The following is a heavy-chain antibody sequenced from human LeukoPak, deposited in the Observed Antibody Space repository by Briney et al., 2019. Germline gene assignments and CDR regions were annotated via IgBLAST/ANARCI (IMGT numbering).Heavy chain of an antibody. CDR3: ATIAAAGTEVY. V-gene: IGHV3-30*03. Sequence: GGSLRLSCAASGFTFSSYGTHWVRQAPGKGLEWVAVISYDGSDKYYADSVKGRFTISRDNSKNTLYLLMNSLRAEDTAVYYCATIAAAGTEVYWGQGTLVTVSS. J-gene: IGHJ4*02. CDR1: GFTFSSYG. CDR2: ISYDGSDK. D-gene: IGHD6-13*01.